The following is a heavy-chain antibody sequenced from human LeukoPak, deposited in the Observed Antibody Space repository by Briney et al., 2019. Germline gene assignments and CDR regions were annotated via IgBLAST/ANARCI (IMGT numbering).Heavy chain of an antibody. J-gene: IGHJ4*02. CDR2: IYYSGST. V-gene: IGHV4-59*08. CDR3: ARHGCGGDCYPGDFDY. Sequence: SETLSLTCTVSGGSISSYYWSWIRQPPGKGLEWIGYIYYSGSTNYNPSLKSRVTISVDTSKNQFSLKLSSVTAADTAVYYCARHGCGGDCYPGDFDYWGQGTLVTVSS. D-gene: IGHD2-21*02. CDR1: GGSISSYY.